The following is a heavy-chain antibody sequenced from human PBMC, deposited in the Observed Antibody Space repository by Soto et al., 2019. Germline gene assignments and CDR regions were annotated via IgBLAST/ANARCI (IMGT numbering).Heavy chain of an antibody. CDR1: GFTFSSYG. CDR3: ARAWSTKDDYDYCRDV. CDR2: IWYDGSNK. J-gene: IGHJ6*02. Sequence: QVQLVESGGGVVQPGRSLRLSCAASGFTFSSYGMHWVRQAPGKGLEWVAVIWYDGSNKYYADSVKGRFTISRDNSKHTLYLHMNSLRAEDTAVYLCARAWSTKDDYDYCRDVWGQGTTVTVSS. V-gene: IGHV3-33*01.